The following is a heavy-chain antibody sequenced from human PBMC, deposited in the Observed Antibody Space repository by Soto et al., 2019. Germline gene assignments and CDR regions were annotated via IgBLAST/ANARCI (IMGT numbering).Heavy chain of an antibody. J-gene: IGHJ4*02. Sequence: GVSLRLSCAASGFTFSSYAMSWVRQAPGKGLEWVSAISGSGGSTYYADSVKGRFTISRDNSKNTLYLQMNSLRAEDTAVYYCAKAGGVGYDSSGYLSPHFDYWGQGTLVTVSS. CDR3: AKAGGVGYDSSGYLSPHFDY. CDR1: GFTFSSYA. D-gene: IGHD3-22*01. V-gene: IGHV3-23*01. CDR2: ISGSGGST.